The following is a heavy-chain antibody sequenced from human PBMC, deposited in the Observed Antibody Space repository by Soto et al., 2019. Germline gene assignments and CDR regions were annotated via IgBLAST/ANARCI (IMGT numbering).Heavy chain of an antibody. CDR1: GFTFSSYA. Sequence: GGSLRLSCAASGFTFSSYAMHWVRQAPGKGLEWVAVISYDGSNKYYADSVKGRFTISRDNSKNTLYLQMNSLRAEDTAVYYCARDFVLRFLEWLFHYWGQGTLVTVSS. J-gene: IGHJ4*02. CDR3: ARDFVLRFLEWLFHY. V-gene: IGHV3-30-3*01. CDR2: ISYDGSNK. D-gene: IGHD3-3*01.